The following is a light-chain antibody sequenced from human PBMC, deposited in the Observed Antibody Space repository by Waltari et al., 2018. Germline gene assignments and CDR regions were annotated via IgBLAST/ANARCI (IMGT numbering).Light chain of an antibody. CDR2: DTS. CDR3: LLSYSGARVV. J-gene: IGLJ2*01. CDR1: TGAVTSGHY. Sequence: QAVVTQEPSLTVSPGGTVTLTCGSSTGAVTSGHYPYWFQQKPGQAPRTLIYDTSNKHSWTPARFSGSLLGGKAALTLSGAQPEDEAEYYCLLSYSGARVVFGGGTKRTV. V-gene: IGLV7-46*01.